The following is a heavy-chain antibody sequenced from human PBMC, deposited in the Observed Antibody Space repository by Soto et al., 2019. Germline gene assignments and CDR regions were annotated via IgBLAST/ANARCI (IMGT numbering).Heavy chain of an antibody. Sequence: ASVKVSCKASGYTFTGYYMHWVRQAPGQGLEWMGWINPNSGGTNYAQKFQGWVTMTRDTSISTAYMELSRLRSDDTAVYYCAREYSSSSGILRNWFDPWGQGTLVTVSS. CDR2: INPNSGGT. CDR1: GYTFTGYY. CDR3: AREYSSSSGILRNWFDP. D-gene: IGHD6-6*01. V-gene: IGHV1-2*04. J-gene: IGHJ5*02.